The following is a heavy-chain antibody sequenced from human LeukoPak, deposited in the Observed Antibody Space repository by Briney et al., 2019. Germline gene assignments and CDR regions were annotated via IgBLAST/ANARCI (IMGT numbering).Heavy chain of an antibody. CDR1: GYTFTNYF. Sequence: ASVKVSCKASGYTFTNYFMHWVRQAPGQGLEWMGIINPSGGSTSYAQKFQGRVTMTRDTSTNTVYMELSSLRSEDTAVYYCARVRSVAVPFGQPEFDYWGQGTLVTVSS. CDR3: ARVRSVAVPFGQPEFDY. CDR2: INPSGGST. D-gene: IGHD3/OR15-3a*01. V-gene: IGHV1-46*01. J-gene: IGHJ4*02.